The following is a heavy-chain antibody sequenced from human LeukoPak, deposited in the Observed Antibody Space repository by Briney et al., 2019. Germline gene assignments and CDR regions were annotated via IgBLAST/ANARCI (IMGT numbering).Heavy chain of an antibody. CDR2: INPNSGGT. V-gene: IGHV1-2*02. D-gene: IGHD6-19*01. Sequence: ASVKVSCKASGYTFTAYYIHWVRQAPGQGLKWMGWINPNSGGTNYAQQFQGRVTMTRDTSISTAYMDLSSLRSDDTAVYYCAASSGSFDIWGQGTMVTVSS. CDR3: AASSGSFDI. J-gene: IGHJ3*02. CDR1: GYTFTAYY.